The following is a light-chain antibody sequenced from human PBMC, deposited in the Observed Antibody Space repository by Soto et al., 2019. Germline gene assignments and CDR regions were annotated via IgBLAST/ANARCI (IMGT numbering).Light chain of an antibody. CDR3: QQYNGWCT. CDR2: GAS. Sequence: EIVLTHSPATLSVSPREGATLSCRASQSVSNNIAWYQQKPGQAPRLLIYGASSRATGIPGRFSGSGSGTEFTLTISRLESEDFAVYYCQQYNGWCTFGQGTKVDIK. CDR1: QSVSNN. J-gene: IGKJ1*01. V-gene: IGKV3D-15*01.